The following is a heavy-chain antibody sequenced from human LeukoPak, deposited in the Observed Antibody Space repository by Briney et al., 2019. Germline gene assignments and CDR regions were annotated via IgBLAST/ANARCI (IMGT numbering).Heavy chain of an antibody. J-gene: IGHJ4*02. CDR2: IFYSGST. V-gene: IGHV4-59*01. CDR3: ARGPTRYYFDY. Sequence: SGTLSLTCTVSGGSISSYYWSWIRQSPGKGLQWIGYIFYSGSTNYNPSLKSRVTISVDTSKNQFSLNLTSVTAADTALYYCARGPTRYYFDYWGQGTLVTVSS. D-gene: IGHD1-1*01. CDR1: GGSISSYY.